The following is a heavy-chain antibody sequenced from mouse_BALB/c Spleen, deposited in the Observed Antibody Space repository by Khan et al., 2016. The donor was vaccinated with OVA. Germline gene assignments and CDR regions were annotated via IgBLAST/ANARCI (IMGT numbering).Heavy chain of an antibody. CDR1: GYSITSDYA. V-gene: IGHV3-2*02. CDR2: ISYSGST. D-gene: IGHD1-1*01. J-gene: IGHJ4*01. CDR3: AKDGSRYHYAMEY. Sequence: EVQLVESGPGLVKPSQSLSLTCTVTGYSITSDYAWNWIRQFPGNKLEWMGYISYSGSTNYNPSLKSRISINRDTSKNQFFLQLNSVTTEDTATYNCAKDGSRYHYAMEYWGQGTSVTVSS.